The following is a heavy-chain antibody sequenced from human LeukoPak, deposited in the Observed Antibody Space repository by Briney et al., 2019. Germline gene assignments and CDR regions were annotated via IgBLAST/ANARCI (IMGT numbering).Heavy chain of an antibody. Sequence: SETLSLTCTVSGGFISSYYWSWIRQPRGKGLEWIGYIYYSGSTNYNRSLKSRVTISVDTSKNQFSLKLSSVTAADTAVYYCARGDSGSYYDSSGSISYYFDYWGKGTLVTVSS. J-gene: IGHJ4*02. V-gene: IGHV4-59*01. CDR1: GGFISSYY. D-gene: IGHD3-22*01. CDR3: ARGDSGSYYDSSGSISYYFDY. CDR2: IYYSGST.